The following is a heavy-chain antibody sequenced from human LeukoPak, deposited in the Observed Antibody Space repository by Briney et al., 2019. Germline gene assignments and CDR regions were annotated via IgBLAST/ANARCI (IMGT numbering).Heavy chain of an antibody. CDR2: IYHSGST. CDR3: ARVRGYSYGAYFDY. J-gene: IGHJ4*02. V-gene: IGHV4-30-2*01. D-gene: IGHD5-18*01. Sequence: SETLSLTCAVSGGSISSGGYSWSWIRQPPGKGLEWIGYIYHSGSTYYNPSLKSRVTISVDRSKNRFSLKLGSVTAADTAVYYCARVRGYSYGAYFDYWGQGTLVTVSS. CDR1: GGSISSGGYS.